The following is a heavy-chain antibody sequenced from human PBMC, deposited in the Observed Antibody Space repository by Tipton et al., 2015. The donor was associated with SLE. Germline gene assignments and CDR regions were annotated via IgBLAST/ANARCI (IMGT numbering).Heavy chain of an antibody. Sequence: TLSLTCTVSGGSISSSSYYWGWIRQPPGKGLEWFGSIYYSGSTSYNPSLKSRVTISVDTSKNQFSLKLSSVTAADTAVYYCAGGGGYFDYWGQGTLVTVSS. V-gene: IGHV4-39*07. CDR1: GGSISSSSYY. CDR2: IYYSGST. D-gene: IGHD3-16*01. CDR3: AGGGGYFDY. J-gene: IGHJ4*02.